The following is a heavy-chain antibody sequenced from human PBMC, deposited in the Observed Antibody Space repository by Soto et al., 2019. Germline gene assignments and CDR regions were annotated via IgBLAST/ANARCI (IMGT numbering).Heavy chain of an antibody. D-gene: IGHD5-18*01. J-gene: IGHJ4*02. V-gene: IGHV3-23*01. Sequence: LRHSCAVSGLTFSSYAMSWVRQAPGQGLERVSAISGSGGSTYYAASEKGRFAIYRANSTNTLYLHTNSLRADDTAVYYCAKSAYAAIDCFDYWGQGTLVTVSS. CDR1: GLTFSSYA. CDR2: ISGSGGST. CDR3: AKSAYAAIDCFDY.